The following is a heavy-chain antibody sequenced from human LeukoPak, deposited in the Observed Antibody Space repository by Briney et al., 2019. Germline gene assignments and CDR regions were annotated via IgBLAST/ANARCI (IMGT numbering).Heavy chain of an antibody. CDR1: GVTPSSDA. Sequence: GGSLRLSCAASGVTPSSDAMRWSRQAPGKGLEWVSAISGSGGSTYYADSVKGRFTISRDNSKNTLYLQMNSLRDEDTAVYYCAKDPVVVIAARFGYWGQGTLVTVSS. D-gene: IGHD2-21*01. CDR3: AKDPVVVIAARFGY. J-gene: IGHJ4*02. CDR2: ISGSGGST. V-gene: IGHV3-23*01.